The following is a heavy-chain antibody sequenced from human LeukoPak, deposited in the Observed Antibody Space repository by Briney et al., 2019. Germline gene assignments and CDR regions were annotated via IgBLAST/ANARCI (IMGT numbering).Heavy chain of an antibody. CDR1: GFMFSSYG. J-gene: IGHJ4*02. Sequence: LPGGSLRLSCTVSGFMFSSYGMHWVRQAPGKGLEWVAVISYDGSNKYYADSVKGRFTISRDNSKNTLYLQMSSLRVEDTAVYYCAKDFRIGYSAHFDYWGQGALVTVSS. CDR3: AKDFRIGYSAHFDY. V-gene: IGHV3-30*18. CDR2: ISYDGSNK. D-gene: IGHD2-21*01.